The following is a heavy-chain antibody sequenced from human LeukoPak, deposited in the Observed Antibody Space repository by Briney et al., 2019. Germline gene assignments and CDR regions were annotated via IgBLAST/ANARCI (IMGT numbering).Heavy chain of an antibody. Sequence: PGGSLRLSCAASGFTNSNYAMHLVRQATGKGLEWMAFISYDGSNKYYVDSVKGRFTISRDNSKNTLFLQMNSLRAEDTAVYYCARGPMIVVDAEHTFDYWGQGTLVTVSS. D-gene: IGHD3-22*01. CDR2: ISYDGSNK. V-gene: IGHV3-30*04. J-gene: IGHJ4*02. CDR1: GFTNSNYA. CDR3: ARGPMIVVDAEHTFDY.